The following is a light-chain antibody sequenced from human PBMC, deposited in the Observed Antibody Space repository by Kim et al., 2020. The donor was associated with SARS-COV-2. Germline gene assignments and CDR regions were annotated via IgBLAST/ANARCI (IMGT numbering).Light chain of an antibody. CDR1: QSVSQS. Sequence: SPGERAVLSCKTSQSVSQSLAWYQHRPGQAPRLRIFDASNRATGVPARFSGAGYGTEVTITIDSLEHEDFAVYYCQQRSNRLPGTFGLGTKVDIK. V-gene: IGKV3-11*01. CDR3: QQRSNRLPGT. J-gene: IGKJ1*01. CDR2: DAS.